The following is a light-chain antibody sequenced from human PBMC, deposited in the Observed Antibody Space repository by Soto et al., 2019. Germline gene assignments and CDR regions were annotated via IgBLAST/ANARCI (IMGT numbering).Light chain of an antibody. CDR2: GNS. CDR3: QSYDSSLSCYVV. J-gene: IGLJ2*01. V-gene: IGLV1-40*01. CDR1: SSNIGAGYD. Sequence: QAVVTQPPSVSGAPGQRVTISCTGSSSNIGAGYDVHWYQQLPGTAPKLLIYGNSNRPSGVPDRFSGSKSGTSASLAITGLQAEDEADYYCQSYDSSLSCYVVFGGGTKLTVL.